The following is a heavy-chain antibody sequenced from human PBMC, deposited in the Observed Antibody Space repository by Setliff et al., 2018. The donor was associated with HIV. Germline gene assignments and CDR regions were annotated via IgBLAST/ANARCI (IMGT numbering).Heavy chain of an antibody. CDR3: ARDRGDRDRDYWYFDL. V-gene: IGHV4-4*07. CDR2: IYTSGST. D-gene: IGHD3-16*02. J-gene: IGHJ2*01. Sequence: SETLSLTCTVSGGSISSYYWSWIRQPAGKGLEWIGRIYTSGSTNYNPSLKSRVTMSVDTSKNQFSLKLSSVTAADTAVYYCARDRGDRDRDYWYFDLWGRGTLVTVS. CDR1: GGSISSYY.